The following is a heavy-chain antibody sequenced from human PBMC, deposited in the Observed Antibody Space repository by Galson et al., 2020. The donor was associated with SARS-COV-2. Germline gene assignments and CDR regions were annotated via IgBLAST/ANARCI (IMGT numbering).Heavy chain of an antibody. Sequence: ASVKVSCKASGYTFTSYYMHWVRQAPGQGLEWMGIINPSGGSTSYAQKFQGRVTMTRDTSTSTVYMELSSLRSEDTAVYYCATEEKKNYDSLSGDYYYYYMDVWGKGTTGTVSS. V-gene: IGHV1-46*01. CDR1: GYTFTSYY. CDR3: ATEEKKNYDSLSGDYYYYYMDV. CDR2: INPSGGST. D-gene: IGHD3-9*01. J-gene: IGHJ6*03.